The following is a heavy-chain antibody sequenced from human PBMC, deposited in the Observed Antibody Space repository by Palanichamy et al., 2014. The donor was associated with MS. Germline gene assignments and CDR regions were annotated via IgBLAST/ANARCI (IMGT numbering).Heavy chain of an antibody. CDR3: AHSYYDSSGYYRYFDY. Sequence: QITLKESGPTLVKPTQTLTLTCTFSGFSLSTSGVGVGWIRQPPGKALEWLALIYWDDDKRYGPSLKTRLTITKDTSKNQVVLTMTNMDPVDTATYYCAHSYYDSSGYYRYFDYWGQGTLVTVSS. V-gene: IGHV2-5*05. CDR1: GFSLSTSGVG. J-gene: IGHJ4*02. CDR2: IYWDDDK. D-gene: IGHD3-22*01.